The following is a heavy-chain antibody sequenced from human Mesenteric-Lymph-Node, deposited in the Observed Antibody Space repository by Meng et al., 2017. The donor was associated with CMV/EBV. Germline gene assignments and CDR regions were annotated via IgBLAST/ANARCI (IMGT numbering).Heavy chain of an antibody. Sequence: AYGFTCSSYAMNWVRQAPGKGLEWVSVTSGSGGSINYADSVKGRFTISRDNSKNTLYLQMNSLRAEDTAVYYCAKGEDIVTTSHFDNWGQGTLVTVSS. CDR2: TSGSGGSI. V-gene: IGHV3-23*01. CDR3: AKGEDIVTTSHFDN. J-gene: IGHJ4*02. CDR1: GFTCSSYA. D-gene: IGHD5-12*01.